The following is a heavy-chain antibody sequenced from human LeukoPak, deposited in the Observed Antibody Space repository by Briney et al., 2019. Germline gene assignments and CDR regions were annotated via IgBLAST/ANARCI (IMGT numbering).Heavy chain of an antibody. V-gene: IGHV4-59*01. CDR3: ARLGWVQGRDYYYMDV. CDR2: IYYSGST. J-gene: IGHJ6*03. Sequence: PSETLSLTCTVSGGSISSYYWSWIRQPPGKGLEWIGYIYYSGSTNYNPSLKSRVTISVDTSKNQFSLKLSSVTAADTAVYYCARLGWVQGRDYYYMDVWGKGTTVTVSS. D-gene: IGHD2-21*01. CDR1: GGSISSYY.